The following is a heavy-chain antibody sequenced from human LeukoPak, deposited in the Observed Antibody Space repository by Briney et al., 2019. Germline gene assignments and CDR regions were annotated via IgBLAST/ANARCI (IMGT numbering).Heavy chain of an antibody. CDR2: INTCGNDG. V-gene: IGHV3-7*01. Sequence: GGSLRLSCAASGFSFSGHWMTWVRQAPGRGLEWVAKINTCGNDGYYVDSVKGRFTISRDNAKNSLYLQMHSLRGEDTAVYHCAKEELIRLDYWGQGSLVTVSS. CDR1: GFSFSGHW. CDR3: AKEELIRLDY. D-gene: IGHD3-10*01. J-gene: IGHJ4*02.